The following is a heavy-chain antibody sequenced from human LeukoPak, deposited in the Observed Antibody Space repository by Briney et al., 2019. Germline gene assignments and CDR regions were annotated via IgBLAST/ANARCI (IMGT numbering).Heavy chain of an antibody. CDR3: ASQYTSSRIFDD. CDR1: GFTFINYS. CDR2: IKSDGITT. J-gene: IGHJ4*02. Sequence: PGGSLRLSCAASGFTFINYSMHWVRQAPGKGLVWVSRIKSDGITTNYADSVKGRFTISRDNAKNTLYLQVNSLRAEDTAVYFCASQYTSSRIFDDWGQGTLVTVSS. V-gene: IGHV3-74*01. D-gene: IGHD6-13*01.